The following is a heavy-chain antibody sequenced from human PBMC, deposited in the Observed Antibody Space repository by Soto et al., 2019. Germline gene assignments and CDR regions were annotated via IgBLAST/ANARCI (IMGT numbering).Heavy chain of an antibody. CDR3: AREGVNGDYPLDY. V-gene: IGHV1-2*04. Sequence: GASVKVSCKASGDTFTGYYMHWVRQAPGQGLEWMGWINPNSGGTNYAQKFQGWVTMTSDTSISTAYMELSRLRSDDTAVYYCAREGVNGDYPLDYWGQGTLVTVSS. CDR2: INPNSGGT. CDR1: GDTFTGYY. J-gene: IGHJ4*02. D-gene: IGHD4-17*01.